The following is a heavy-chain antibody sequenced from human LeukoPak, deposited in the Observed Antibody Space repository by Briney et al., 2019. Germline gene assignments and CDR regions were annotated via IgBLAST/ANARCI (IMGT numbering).Heavy chain of an antibody. Sequence: PSETLSLTCTVSGGSISSYYWSWIRQPPGKGLEWIGYIYYSGSTNYSPSLKSRVTISVDTSKNQFSLKLSSVTAADTAVYYCVRRFDLWGRGTLVTVSS. V-gene: IGHV4-59*01. J-gene: IGHJ2*01. CDR2: IYYSGST. CDR3: VRRFDL. CDR1: GGSISSYY.